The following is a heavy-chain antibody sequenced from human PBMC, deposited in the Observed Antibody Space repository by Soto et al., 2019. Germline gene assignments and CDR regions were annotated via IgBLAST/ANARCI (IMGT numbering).Heavy chain of an antibody. CDR3: AGAANYAYVSYYFDY. Sequence: ASVKTSCKVSGYTFTAYQMHWVRQAPGQGLEWMGWINPNSGGTNYEQKFQGRVTMTRDTSINTAYMEVSSLSSDDTAVYFCAGAANYAYVSYYFDYRDQGALVAV. J-gene: IGHJ4*02. D-gene: IGHD2-21*01. V-gene: IGHV1-2*02. CDR1: GYTFTAYQ. CDR2: INPNSGGT.